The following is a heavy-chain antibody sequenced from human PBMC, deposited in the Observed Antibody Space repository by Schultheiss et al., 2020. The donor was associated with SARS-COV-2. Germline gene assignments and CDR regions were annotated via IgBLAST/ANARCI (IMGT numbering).Heavy chain of an antibody. CDR1: GFTFSSYG. Sequence: GGSLRLSCAASGFTFSSYGMHWVRQAPGKGLEWVAVISYDGSNKYYADSVKGRFTISRDNSKNTLYLQMNSLRAEDTAVYYCAREGYGDYANWFDPWGQGTLVTVSS. D-gene: IGHD4-17*01. CDR2: ISYDGSNK. CDR3: AREGYGDYANWFDP. J-gene: IGHJ5*02. V-gene: IGHV3-30*03.